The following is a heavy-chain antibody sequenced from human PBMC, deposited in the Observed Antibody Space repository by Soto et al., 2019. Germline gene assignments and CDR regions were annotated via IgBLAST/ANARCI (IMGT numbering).Heavy chain of an antibody. CDR1: GYTLINYG. Sequence: QVQLVQSGAEVKKPGASVKVSCKASGYTLINYGITWVRQAPGQGLEWMGWISGYNGNTYYGKKFQGRVTMTTDTATRTAYMELKSLRSDDTAVYYCAREGYYSGSGTYSPPRYYGMDFWCQGTTVTVSS. CDR3: AREGYYSGSGTYSPPRYYGMDF. V-gene: IGHV1-18*01. J-gene: IGHJ6*02. CDR2: ISGYNGNT. D-gene: IGHD3-10*01.